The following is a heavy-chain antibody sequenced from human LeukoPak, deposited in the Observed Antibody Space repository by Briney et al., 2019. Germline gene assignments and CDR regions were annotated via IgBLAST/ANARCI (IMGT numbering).Heavy chain of an antibody. Sequence: SETLSLTCAVYGGSFSGYYWSWIRQPPGKGLEWIGEINHSGSTNYNPSLKSRVTISVDTSKNQFSLKLSSVTAADTAVYYCARDSRAYDFWSGYDYYYMDVWGKGTTVTVSS. CDR2: INHSGST. J-gene: IGHJ6*03. V-gene: IGHV4-34*01. CDR3: ARDSRAYDFWSGYDYYYMDV. D-gene: IGHD3-3*01. CDR1: GGSFSGYY.